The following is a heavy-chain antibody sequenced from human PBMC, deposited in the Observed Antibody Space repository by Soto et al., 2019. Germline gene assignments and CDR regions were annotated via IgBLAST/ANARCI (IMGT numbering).Heavy chain of an antibody. CDR1: GGSISSGGYY. V-gene: IGHV4-31*03. D-gene: IGHD3-10*01. Sequence: SETLSLTCTVSGGSISSGGYYWSWIRQHPGKGLEWIGYIYYSGSTYYNPSLKSRVTISVDTSKNQFSLKLSSVTAADTAVYYCARGLWFGELSIGYWGQGTRVTVSS. J-gene: IGHJ4*02. CDR3: ARGLWFGELSIGY. CDR2: IYYSGST.